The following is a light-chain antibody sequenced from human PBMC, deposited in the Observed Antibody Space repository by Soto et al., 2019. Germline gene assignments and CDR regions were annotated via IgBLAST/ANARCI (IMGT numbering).Light chain of an antibody. CDR2: GAS. V-gene: IGKV3-15*01. CDR3: QQYNNWLHT. Sequence: EIVMTQSPATLSVSPGERATLSCRASQSVSSNLAWYQQKPGQAPRLLIYGASTRATGIPASFSGSGSGTEFTLTISSLQSEDCAVYYCQQYNNWLHTFGQGTKLEIK. J-gene: IGKJ2*01. CDR1: QSVSSN.